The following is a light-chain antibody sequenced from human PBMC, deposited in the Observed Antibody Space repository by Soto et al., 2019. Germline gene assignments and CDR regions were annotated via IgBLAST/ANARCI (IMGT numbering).Light chain of an antibody. V-gene: IGKV1-39*01. CDR1: QSISSY. CDR3: QQSYSTPHT. J-gene: IGKJ2*01. CDR2: DAS. Sequence: IQMTQSPSSLSASVGDRVTITCRASQSISSYLNWYQQKPGQAPKLLIYDASSLQSGVPSRCSGSGAGTDFTLTISSLPPEDFATYFCQQSYSTPHTFGQGTKLDIK.